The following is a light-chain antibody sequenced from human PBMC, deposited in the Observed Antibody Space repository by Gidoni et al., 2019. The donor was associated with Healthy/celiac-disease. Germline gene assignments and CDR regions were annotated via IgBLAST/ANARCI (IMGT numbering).Light chain of an antibody. CDR2: EDN. CDR1: SVSIASNY. CDR3: QSYDSSNHEV. J-gene: IGLJ3*02. V-gene: IGLV6-57*02. Sequence: NFILTQPHSVSESPGKTVTISCTGSSVSIASNYVQWYQQRPGSAPTTVIYEDNQRPSGVPDRFSGSIDSSSNSASLTISGLKTEDEADYYCQSYDSSNHEVFGGGTKLTVL.